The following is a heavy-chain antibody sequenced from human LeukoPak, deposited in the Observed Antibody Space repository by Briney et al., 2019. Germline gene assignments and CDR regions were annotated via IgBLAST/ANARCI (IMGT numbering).Heavy chain of an antibody. J-gene: IGHJ4*02. CDR3: ARRGRGGYGYFDY. V-gene: IGHV4-61*08. Sequence: SQTLSLTCTVSGGSISSGGYYWSWIRQPPGKGLEWIGYIYYSGSTNYNPSLKSRVTISVDTSKNQFSLKLSSVTAADTAVYYCARRGRGGYGYFDYWGQGTLVTVSS. CDR2: IYYSGST. D-gene: IGHD5-12*01. CDR1: GGSISSGGYY.